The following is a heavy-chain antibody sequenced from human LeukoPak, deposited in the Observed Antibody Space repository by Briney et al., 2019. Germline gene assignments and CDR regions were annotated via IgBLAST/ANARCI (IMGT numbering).Heavy chain of an antibody. V-gene: IGHV1-8*03. J-gene: IGHJ6*03. CDR1: GYTFTSYD. CDR3: ARGRRTVVTPGYYYYYMDV. CDR2: MNPNSGNT. D-gene: IGHD4-23*01. Sequence: GAPVTVSCKASGYTFTSYDINWVRQAPGQGLEWMGWMNPNSGNTGYAQKFQGRVTITRNTSISTAYMELSSLRSEDTAVYYCARGRRTVVTPGYYYYYMDVWGKGTTVTVSS.